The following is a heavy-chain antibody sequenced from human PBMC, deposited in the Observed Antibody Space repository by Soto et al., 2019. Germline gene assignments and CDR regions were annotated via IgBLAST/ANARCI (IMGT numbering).Heavy chain of an antibody. CDR1: WFTFSSHW. D-gene: IGHD3-16*01. CDR3: TRYVFGRGHAFDV. V-gene: IGHV3-7*03. J-gene: IGHJ4*02. CDR2: IKQDESEK. Sequence: XGSLRISSPASWFTFSSHWMNWVRQAPGKGLEWVANIKQDESEKYYVDSVKGRFTISRDNAKNSLLLQMNSLRVEDTAIYYCTRYVFGRGHAFDVWGQGNVVTVSS.